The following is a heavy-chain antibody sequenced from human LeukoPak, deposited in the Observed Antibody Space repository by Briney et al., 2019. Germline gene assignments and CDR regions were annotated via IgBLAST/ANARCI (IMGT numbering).Heavy chain of an antibody. CDR1: GYSISTDSH. V-gene: IGHV4-38-2*02. CDR2: IHHSGST. J-gene: IGHJ4*02. CDR3: ARDRSYYTFEY. Sequence: WETLSLTCAASGYSISTDSHRGCIRQPPGKGLEWIGSIHHSGSTYYNPSLKSRVTISVDTSKNQVSLKLNSVTAADTALYYCARDRSYYTFEYWGKGALVTVSA. D-gene: IGHD3-10*01.